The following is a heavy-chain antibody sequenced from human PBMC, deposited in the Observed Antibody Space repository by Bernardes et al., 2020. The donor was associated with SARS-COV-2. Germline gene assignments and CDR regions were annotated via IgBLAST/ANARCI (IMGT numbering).Heavy chain of an antibody. J-gene: IGHJ4*02. D-gene: IGHD3-3*02. V-gene: IGHV2-5*02. Sequence: SGHTLVKPTQTLTLTCPFSGFSLSPSGVGVGWIRQPPGKALEWLALIYWDDDKRYSPSLNSRLTITKDTSKNQVVLTMTNMDPVDTATYYCAHRRMPFLEWLLYDGYFDYWGQGTLVTVSS. CDR3: AHRRMPFLEWLLYDGYFDY. CDR2: IYWDDDK. CDR1: GFSLSPSGVG.